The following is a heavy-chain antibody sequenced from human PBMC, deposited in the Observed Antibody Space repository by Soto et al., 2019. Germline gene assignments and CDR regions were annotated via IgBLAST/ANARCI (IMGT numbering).Heavy chain of an antibody. CDR3: ARESEDLTSNFDY. CDR1: GFTFTRYS. J-gene: IGHJ4*02. CDR2: ISSTTNYI. V-gene: IGHV3-21*01. Sequence: KPXGALRVSGSASGFTFTRYSMNWVRQAPGKGLEWVSSISSTTNYIYYADSMKGRFTVSRDNAKNSVYLEMNSLSAEDKAVYYCARESEDLTSNFDYWGQGTPVTVSS.